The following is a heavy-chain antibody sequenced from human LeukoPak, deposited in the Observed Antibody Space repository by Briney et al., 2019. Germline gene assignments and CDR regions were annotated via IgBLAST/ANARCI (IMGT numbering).Heavy chain of an antibody. CDR2: INTDTRGT. J-gene: IGHJ4*02. D-gene: IGHD3-16*01. CDR3: ARAGAYHFDN. Sequence: GSLRLSCAASGFTFSSYGMHWVRQAPGKGLVWVSIINTDTRGTYYADSVKGRLTISRDNAKNTLYLQMNSLRAEDTAVYYCARAGAYHFDNWGQGTLVTVSS. V-gene: IGHV3-74*01. CDR1: GFTFSSYG.